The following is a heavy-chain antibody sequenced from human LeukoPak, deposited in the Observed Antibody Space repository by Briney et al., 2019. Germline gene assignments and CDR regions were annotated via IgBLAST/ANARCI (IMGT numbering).Heavy chain of an antibody. V-gene: IGHV3-48*02. CDR2: ISHSSHSV. CDR3: ARDPSTMPFDY. Sequence: GGSLRLSCAASEITFNTYAMNWVRQAPGQGLEWISYISHSSHSVKYADSVKGRFTTSRDNAENSLYLQMNSLRDEDTAVYYCARDPSTMPFDYWGQGTLVTVSS. J-gene: IGHJ4*02. CDR1: EITFNTYA. D-gene: IGHD2-2*01.